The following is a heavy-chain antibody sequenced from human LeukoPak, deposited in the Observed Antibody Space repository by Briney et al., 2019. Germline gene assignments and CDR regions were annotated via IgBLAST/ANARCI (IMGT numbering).Heavy chain of an antibody. J-gene: IGHJ4*02. D-gene: IGHD3-22*01. V-gene: IGHV3-23*01. Sequence: GGSLRLSCAASGFTFSSYGMSWVRQAPGKGLEWVSAISGSGGSTYYADSVKGRFTISRDNSKNTLYLQMNSLRAEDTAVYYCARHYDSSGYGSHFDYWGQGTLVTVSS. CDR1: GFTFSSYG. CDR3: ARHYDSSGYGSHFDY. CDR2: ISGSGGST.